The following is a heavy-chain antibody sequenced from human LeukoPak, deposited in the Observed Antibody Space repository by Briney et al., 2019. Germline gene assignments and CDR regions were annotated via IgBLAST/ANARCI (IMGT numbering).Heavy chain of an antibody. CDR1: GYTFTSYA. Sequence: ASVTVSCKASGYTFTSYAMHWVRQAPGQRLEWMGWINAGNGNTKYSQKFQGRVTITRDTSASTAYMELSSLRSEDTAVYYCARVEAVAGTDFDYWGQGTLVTVSS. CDR3: ARVEAVAGTDFDY. CDR2: INAGNGNT. V-gene: IGHV1-3*01. J-gene: IGHJ4*02. D-gene: IGHD6-19*01.